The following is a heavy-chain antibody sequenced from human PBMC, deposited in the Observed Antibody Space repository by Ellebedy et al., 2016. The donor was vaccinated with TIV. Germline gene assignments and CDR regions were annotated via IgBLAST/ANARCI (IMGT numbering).Heavy chain of an antibody. CDR1: GGSISFYF. Sequence: SETLSLTCSVSGGSISFYFWNWIRQAPGKGLEWIGSIHFSGSTHYKPSLKSRVTMSVDTSKNQFSLTLNSVTAADTAVYYCARHGPQWFDAFDIWGQGTLVIVSS. J-gene: IGHJ3*02. CDR2: IHFSGST. CDR3: ARHGPQWFDAFDI. V-gene: IGHV4-59*08. D-gene: IGHD3-22*01.